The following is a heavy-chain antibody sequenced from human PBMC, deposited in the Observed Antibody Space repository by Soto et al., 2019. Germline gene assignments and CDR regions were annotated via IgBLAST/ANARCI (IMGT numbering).Heavy chain of an antibody. CDR3: VRPRPSGENYGMDV. CDR2: LYTEGTT. V-gene: IGHV3-53*01. CDR1: GLTVSDNY. Sequence: PGGSVRLSCVASGLTVSDNYMAWVRQAPEMGLEWVSILYTEGTTYYADSVKGRFTISRDSSKNTLFLQMDSLRAEDTAVYYCVRPRPSGENYGMDVWGQGTTVTVSS. D-gene: IGHD3-16*01. J-gene: IGHJ6*02.